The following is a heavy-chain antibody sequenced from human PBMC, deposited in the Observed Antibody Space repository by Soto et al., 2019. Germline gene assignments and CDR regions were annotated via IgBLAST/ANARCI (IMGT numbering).Heavy chain of an antibody. J-gene: IGHJ6*02. Sequence: SETLSLTCTVSGGSISSYYWSWIRQPPGKGLEWIGYIYYSGSTNYNPSLKSRVTISVDTSKNQFSLKLSSVTAADTAVYYCARDADRYYGMDVWGQGTTVTVSS. CDR3: ARDADRYYGMDV. V-gene: IGHV4-59*01. CDR2: IYYSGST. CDR1: GGSISSYY.